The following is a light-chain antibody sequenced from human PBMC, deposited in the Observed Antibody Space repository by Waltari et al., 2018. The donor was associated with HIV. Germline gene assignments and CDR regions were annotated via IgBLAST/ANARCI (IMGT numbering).Light chain of an antibody. CDR1: DIGSKS. J-gene: IGLJ2*01. CDR3: QVWDNNSDHHVV. V-gene: IGLV3-21*04. CDR2: YDR. Sequence: SYVLTQPPSVSVAPGKTARITCGGNDIGSKSVNWYQQKPGQAPVLVIYYDRDRPSGIPDRFSGSNSGNTATLTISRVEAGDEADYYCQVWDNNSDHHVVLGGGTKLTV.